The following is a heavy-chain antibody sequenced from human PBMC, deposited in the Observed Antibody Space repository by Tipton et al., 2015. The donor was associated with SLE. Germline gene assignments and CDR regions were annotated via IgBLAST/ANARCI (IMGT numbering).Heavy chain of an antibody. V-gene: IGHV4-61*02. D-gene: IGHD6-19*01. CDR2: IYASGST. CDR3: ARHDGQWDAFDI. Sequence: LRLSCTVSGGSISSAGYYWSWIRQPAGKGLEWIGRIYASGSTNYNPSLKSRVTISVDTSKKEFSLKLNSVTSADTAVYFCARHDGQWDAFDIWGQGTMVTVSS. CDR1: GGSISSAGYY. J-gene: IGHJ3*02.